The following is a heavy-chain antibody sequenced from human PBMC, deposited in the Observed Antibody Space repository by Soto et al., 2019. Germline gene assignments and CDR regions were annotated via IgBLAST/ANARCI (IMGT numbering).Heavy chain of an antibody. D-gene: IGHD6-19*01. V-gene: IGHV6-1*01. CDR3: ARDLGLAPDY. Sequence: SQTLSLTCVISGDSISSNSAAWNWIRQSPSRGLEWLGRTYYRSKWYKDYPVSVRSRVTIDPDTSKNQFSLQLNSVTPDDTAVYSCARDLGLAPDYWGQGALVTVPS. J-gene: IGHJ4*02. CDR1: GDSISSNSAA. CDR2: TYYRSKWYK.